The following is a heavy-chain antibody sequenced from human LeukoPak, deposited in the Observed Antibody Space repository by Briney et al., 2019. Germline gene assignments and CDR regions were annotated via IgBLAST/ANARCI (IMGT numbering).Heavy chain of an antibody. Sequence: GGSLRLSCAASGFTFIDYDMPWVRHVTGKGLEWVSAIGIRGDTHYSGSVKGRFTISRENAESSLYLQMNSLRAEDTAVYYCARGGIQVSGIDEFDYWGQGTLVTVSS. V-gene: IGHV3-13*01. J-gene: IGHJ4*02. CDR3: ARGGIQVSGIDEFDY. D-gene: IGHD6-19*01. CDR2: IGIRGDT. CDR1: GFTFIDYD.